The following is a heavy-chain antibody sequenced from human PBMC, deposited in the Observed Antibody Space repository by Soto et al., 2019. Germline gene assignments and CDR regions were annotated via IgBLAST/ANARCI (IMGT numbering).Heavy chain of an antibody. CDR1: GFTFSSYA. CDR3: AKDRRAGGNYGFYSDF. D-gene: IGHD1-7*01. J-gene: IGHJ4*02. V-gene: IGHV3-23*01. CDR2: VGGSGTST. Sequence: GGSLRLSCAASGFTFSSYAMSWVRQAPGKGLEWVSAVGGSGTSTYYADSVKGRFTISRDNSKNTLYLQMTSLRADDTAVYYCAKDRRAGGNYGFYSDFWGQGALVTVSS.